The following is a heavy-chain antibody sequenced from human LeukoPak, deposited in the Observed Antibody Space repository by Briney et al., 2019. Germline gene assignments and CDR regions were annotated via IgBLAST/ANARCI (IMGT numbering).Heavy chain of an antibody. Sequence: PGGSLRLSCAGSGFTFSNYSINWVRQAPGKGLEWVSSISPSSHYIYYADSVRGRFTISRDNARNSLYLQMNSLRDEDTAVYYCARDQTYGSGSYSDYRGQGILVTVSS. V-gene: IGHV3-21*04. CDR3: ARDQTYGSGSYSDY. D-gene: IGHD3-10*01. CDR1: GFTFSNYS. CDR2: ISPSSHYI. J-gene: IGHJ4*02.